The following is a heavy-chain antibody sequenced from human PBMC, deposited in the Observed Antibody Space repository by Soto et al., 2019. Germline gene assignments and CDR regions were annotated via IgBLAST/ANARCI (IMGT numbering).Heavy chain of an antibody. CDR1: GFIFSSYA. J-gene: IGHJ4*02. CDR3: AKGIGARDCYNWVPDF. CDR2: ISGSGEST. V-gene: IGHV3-23*01. Sequence: EVQLLESGGGLVQPGGSLRISCAASGFIFSSYAMTWVRQAPGKGLEWVSSISGSGESTYYADSVKGRFTIARANSKNTLDLQMNSRRAEDTAIYYCAKGIGARDCYNWVPDFWGQGTLVTVSS. D-gene: IGHD2-21*01.